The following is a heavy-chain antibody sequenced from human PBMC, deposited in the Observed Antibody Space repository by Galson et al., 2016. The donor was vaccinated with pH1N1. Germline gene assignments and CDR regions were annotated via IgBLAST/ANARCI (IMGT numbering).Heavy chain of an antibody. D-gene: IGHD4-17*01. J-gene: IGHJ3*02. V-gene: IGHV5-51*03. CDR2: ANPGGSTI. Sequence: QSGAEVKKPGESLKISCKASGYSFTRYWIAWVRQVPGKGLEWVGVANPGGSTIRYSPPFQGQATISSDKSINTAYLQWISLKASDTATYYCARQYDFGDYRGDAFDIWGQGTMVIVSS. CDR1: GYSFTRYW. CDR3: ARQYDFGDYRGDAFDI.